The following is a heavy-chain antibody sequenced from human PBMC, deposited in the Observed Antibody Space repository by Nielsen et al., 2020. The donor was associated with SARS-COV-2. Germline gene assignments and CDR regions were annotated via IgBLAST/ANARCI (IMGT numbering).Heavy chain of an antibody. V-gene: IGHV1-46*01. Sequence: ASVKVSCKASGYSFTTYYMHWVRQAPGQGLEWMGIITPIGGTTAYAQKFQGRVTMTRDTSTSTVYMELSSLRSEDTAVYYCAREWDDYESSAYDYWGQGTLGTVSS. CDR1: GYSFTTYY. CDR3: AREWDDYESSAYDY. J-gene: IGHJ4*02. D-gene: IGHD3-22*01. CDR2: ITPIGGTT.